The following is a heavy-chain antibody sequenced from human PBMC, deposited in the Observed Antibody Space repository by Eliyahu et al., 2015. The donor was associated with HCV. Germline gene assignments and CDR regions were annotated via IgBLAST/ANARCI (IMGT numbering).Heavy chain of an antibody. D-gene: IGHD3-10*01. CDR1: GFTFTNAW. J-gene: IGHJ6*02. CDR2: IKSKANGGTT. Sequence: EVQLVEYGGGLVKPGGPLRLSCVGSGFTFTNAWMSWVRQAPGKGLEGVGRIKSKANGGTTDYPAPVRGRFTISRDDSKNTLYLQINSLETEDTGVYYCTADLITMIRGTRDYYYGMDLWGPGTTVTVSS. V-gene: IGHV3-15*01. CDR3: TADLITMIRGTRDYYYGMDL.